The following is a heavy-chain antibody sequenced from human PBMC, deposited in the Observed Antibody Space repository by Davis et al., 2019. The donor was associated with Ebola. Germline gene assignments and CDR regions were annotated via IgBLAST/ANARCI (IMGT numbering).Heavy chain of an antibody. D-gene: IGHD3-3*01. CDR3: ARGHLITIFGVVSQFDP. CDR2: ISAYNGNT. CDR1: GYTFTSYG. V-gene: IGHV1-18*01. Sequence: ASVKVSCKASGYTFTSYGISWVRQAPGQGLEWMGWISAYNGNTNYAQKLQGRVTMTTDKSTSTAYMELSSLRSEDTAVYYCARGHLITIFGVVSQFDPWGQGTLVTVSS. J-gene: IGHJ5*02.